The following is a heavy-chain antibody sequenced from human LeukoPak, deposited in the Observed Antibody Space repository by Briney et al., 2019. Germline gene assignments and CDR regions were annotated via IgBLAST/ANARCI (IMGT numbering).Heavy chain of an antibody. CDR1: GGTLSSYA. Sequence: GASVKVSCKASGGTLSSYAISWVRQAPGQGLEWMGGIIPIFGTANYAQKFQGRVTITADESTSTAYMELSSLRSEDTAVYYCARGDHVGLGIDYWGQGTLVTVSS. CDR2: IIPIFGTA. CDR3: ARGDHVGLGIDY. J-gene: IGHJ4*02. V-gene: IGHV1-69*13. D-gene: IGHD7-27*01.